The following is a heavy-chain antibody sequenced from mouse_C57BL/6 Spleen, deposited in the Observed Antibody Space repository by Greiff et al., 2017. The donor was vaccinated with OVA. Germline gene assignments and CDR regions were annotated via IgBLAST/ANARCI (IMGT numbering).Heavy chain of an antibody. CDR1: GYTFTSYW. J-gene: IGHJ4*01. D-gene: IGHD1-1*01. Sequence: QVQLQQPGAELVKPGASVKMSCKASGYTFTSYWITWVKQRPGQGLEWLGDIYPGSGSPNYNEKFKSKATLTVDTSSSTAYMQLSSLTSEDSAVDYCARYYDGSSHAMDYWGQGTSVTVSS. CDR2: IYPGSGSP. V-gene: IGHV1-55*01. CDR3: ARYYDGSSHAMDY.